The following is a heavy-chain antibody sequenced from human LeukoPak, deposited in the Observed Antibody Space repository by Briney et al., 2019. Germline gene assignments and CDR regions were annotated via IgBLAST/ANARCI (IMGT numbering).Heavy chain of an antibody. Sequence: SETLSLTCTVSGGSISSTTYYWSWIRQPPGKGLEWIGYIYYSGSTNYNPSLKSRVTISVDTSKNQFSLKLSSVTAADTAVYYCARDRRYSYGFYYYYYMDVWGKGTTVTVSS. CDR1: GGSISSTTYY. CDR2: IYYSGST. V-gene: IGHV4-61*01. J-gene: IGHJ6*03. CDR3: ARDRRYSYGFYYYYYMDV. D-gene: IGHD5-18*01.